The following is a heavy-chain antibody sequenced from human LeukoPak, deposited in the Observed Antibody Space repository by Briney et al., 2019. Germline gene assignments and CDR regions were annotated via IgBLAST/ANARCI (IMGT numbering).Heavy chain of an antibody. CDR2: IYYSGST. D-gene: IGHD6-6*01. J-gene: IGHJ2*01. Sequence: SETLSLICAVYGGSFSSYYWSWIRQPPGKGLEWIGYIYYSGSTNYNPSLKSRVTISVDTSKNQFSLKLSSVTAADTAVYYCARVTREAARYWYFDLWGRGTLVTVSS. V-gene: IGHV4-59*01. CDR3: ARVTREAARYWYFDL. CDR1: GGSFSSYY.